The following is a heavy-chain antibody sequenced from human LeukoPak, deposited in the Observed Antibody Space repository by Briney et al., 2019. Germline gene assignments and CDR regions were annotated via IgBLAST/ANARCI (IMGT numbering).Heavy chain of an antibody. CDR1: GYTFTGYY. CDR2: INPNSGGT. Sequence: ASVKVSCKASGYTFTGYYMHWVRQALGQGLEWMGWINPNSGGTNYAQKFQGRVTMTEDTSTDTAYMELSSLRSEDTAVYYCATIMITFGGVAYWGQGTLVTVSS. D-gene: IGHD3-16*01. J-gene: IGHJ4*02. CDR3: ATIMITFGGVAY. V-gene: IGHV1-2*02.